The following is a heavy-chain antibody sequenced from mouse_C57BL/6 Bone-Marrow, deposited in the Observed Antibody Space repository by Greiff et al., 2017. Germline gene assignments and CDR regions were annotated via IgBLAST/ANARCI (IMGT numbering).Heavy chain of an antibody. CDR2: IYPGDGDT. CDR1: GYAFSSSW. J-gene: IGHJ2*01. D-gene: IGHD1-1*01. V-gene: IGHV1-82*01. Sequence: QVQLQQSGPELVKPGASVKISCKASGYAFSSSWMNWVKQRPGKGLEWIGRIYPGDGDTNYNGKFKGKATLTAAKSSSTAYMQLSSLTSEDSSVCFCARCLLLDYWGQGTTLTVSS. CDR3: ARCLLLDY.